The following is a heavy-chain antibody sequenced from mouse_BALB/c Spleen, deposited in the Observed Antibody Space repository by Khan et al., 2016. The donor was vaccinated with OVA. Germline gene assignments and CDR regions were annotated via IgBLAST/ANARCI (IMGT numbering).Heavy chain of an antibody. CDR3: ARNAYMYDFTY. D-gene: IGHD2-14*01. Sequence: QVQLKQSGPGLVQPSQSLSITCTVSGFSLNTYGIHWIRQSQGKGLEWLGVIRSGGSTDYNGAFISRLNITKDNSNSQVFFKLSSLQADDTAIYYCARNAYMYDFTYWGQGTLVTVSA. J-gene: IGHJ3*01. CDR1: GFSLNTYG. V-gene: IGHV2-2*01. CDR2: IRSGGST.